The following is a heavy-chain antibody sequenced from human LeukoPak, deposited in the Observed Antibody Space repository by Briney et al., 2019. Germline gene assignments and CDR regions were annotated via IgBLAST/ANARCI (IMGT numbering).Heavy chain of an antibody. CDR3: AKVRKSGSKKVYYFDY. V-gene: IGHV3-30*02. CDR2: IRYDGSNK. D-gene: IGHD1-26*01. CDR1: VFNFSSYG. J-gene: IGHJ4*02. Sequence: GGSLSLSCAASVFNFSSYGMHLVRQAPGKGLEWVAFIRYDGSNKYYADSVKGRFTISRDNSKNTLYLQMNSLSAEERPVYYCAKVRKSGSKKVYYFDYCGQGNLVTVSS.